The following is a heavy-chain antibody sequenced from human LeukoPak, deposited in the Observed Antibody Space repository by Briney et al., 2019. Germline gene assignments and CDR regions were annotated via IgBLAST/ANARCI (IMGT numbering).Heavy chain of an antibody. V-gene: IGHV3-21*01. CDR1: GFTFSSYS. D-gene: IGHD3-10*02. CDR2: ISSSSSYI. Sequence: GGSLRLSCAASGFTFSSYSMNWVRQAPGKGLEWVSSISSSSSYIYYADSVKGRFTISRDNAKNSLYLQMNSLRAEDTAVYYCAELGISMIGGVWGKGTTVTISS. CDR3: AELGISMIGGV. J-gene: IGHJ6*04.